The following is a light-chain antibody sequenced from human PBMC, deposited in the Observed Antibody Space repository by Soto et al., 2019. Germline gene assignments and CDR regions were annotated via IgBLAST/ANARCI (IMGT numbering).Light chain of an antibody. V-gene: IGLV2-8*01. CDR3: TSYAGSDNPVL. CDR2: EVT. Sequence: QSVLTQPPSASGSPGQSVTIPCTGTSNDIGEYHYVSWYQQHPGKAPKLMLYEVTQRPSGVPQRFSGSKSGNTASLTVSGLQPEDESDYYCTSYAGSDNPVLFAGGTKLTVL. J-gene: IGLJ2*01. CDR1: SNDIGEYHY.